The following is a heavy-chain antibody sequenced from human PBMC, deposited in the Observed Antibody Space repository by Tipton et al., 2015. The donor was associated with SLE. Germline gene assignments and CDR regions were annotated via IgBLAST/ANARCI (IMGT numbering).Heavy chain of an antibody. CDR2: ITTHSGDT. CDR3: ARDGEYGYNLDY. V-gene: IGHV1-2*02. J-gene: IGHJ4*02. CDR1: GYTFSGYY. Sequence: QLVQSGPEVKKPGASVKVSCKASGYTFSGYYIHWVRQAPGQGLEWMGWITTHSGDTNYAQKFQGRVTMTRDTSISTAYMELSRLRSDDTAVYYCARDGEYGYNLDYWGQGTPVTVSS. D-gene: IGHD5-24*01.